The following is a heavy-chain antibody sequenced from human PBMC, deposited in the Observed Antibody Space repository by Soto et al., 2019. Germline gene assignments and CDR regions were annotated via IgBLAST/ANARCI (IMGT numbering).Heavy chain of an antibody. CDR2: ISAYNGNT. Sequence: ASVKVSCKASGYTFTSYGISWVRQAPGQGLEWMGWISAYNGNTNYAQKLQGRVTMTTDTSTSTAYMELRSLRSDDTAVYYCARDRPYSSSLSNFDYWGQGTLVTVSS. D-gene: IGHD6-13*01. J-gene: IGHJ4*02. V-gene: IGHV1-18*01. CDR3: ARDRPYSSSLSNFDY. CDR1: GYTFTSYG.